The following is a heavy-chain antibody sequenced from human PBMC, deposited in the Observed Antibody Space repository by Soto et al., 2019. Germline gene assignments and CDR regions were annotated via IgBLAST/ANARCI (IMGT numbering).Heavy chain of an antibody. Sequence: GGSLRLSCVASGFTFSTYAMNWVRQAPGKGLEWVSALTPSGDSTYYADSVKARFTISRDNSMSALYLQMNSLRVEDTAVYYCAHPRGYGGSEAYDIWGQGIMVTVS. CDR3: AHPRGYGGSEAYDI. D-gene: IGHD4-17*01. V-gene: IGHV3-23*01. J-gene: IGHJ3*02. CDR2: LTPSGDST. CDR1: GFTFSTYA.